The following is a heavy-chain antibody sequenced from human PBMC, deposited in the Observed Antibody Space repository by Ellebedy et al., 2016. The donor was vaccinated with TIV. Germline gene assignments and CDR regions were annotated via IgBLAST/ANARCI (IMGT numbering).Heavy chain of an antibody. CDR1: GFRFNTYS. J-gene: IGHJ4*02. V-gene: IGHV3-48*01. CDR2: ISSDSASI. CDR3: ATFVGATSG. D-gene: IGHD1-26*01. Sequence: PGGSLRPSCPAPGFRFNTYSMDWVRQAPGQGLEWLSSISSDSASISYSHSVAGRFTISRDNARNSLYLQMNSLRTDDTAVYYCATFVGATSGWGQGTLVTVSS.